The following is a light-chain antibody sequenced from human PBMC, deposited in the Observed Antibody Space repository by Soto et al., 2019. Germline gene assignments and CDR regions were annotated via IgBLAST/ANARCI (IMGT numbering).Light chain of an antibody. Sequence: EIVLTQSPATLSLSPGERATLSCRASQSVGKYLAWYQQKPGQAPRLIIYAASSGATGIPDRFSGSRSETDCTLTINRLEPEDFAVYYCQYYGNSRITFGQGTRLEIK. CDR1: QSVGKY. J-gene: IGKJ5*01. V-gene: IGKV3-20*01. CDR2: AAS. CDR3: QYYGNSRIT.